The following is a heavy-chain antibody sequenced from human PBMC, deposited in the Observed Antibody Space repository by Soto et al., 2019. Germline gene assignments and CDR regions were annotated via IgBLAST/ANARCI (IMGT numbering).Heavy chain of an antibody. CDR2: ISGSGGST. CDR1: GFTFSSYA. V-gene: IGHV3-23*01. Sequence: PGGSLRLSCAASGFTFSSYAMSWVRQAPGKGLEWVSAISGSGGSTYYADSVKGRFTISRDNSKNTLYLQMNSLRAEDTALYYCAKVSYSLYYYYGMDVWGQGTTVTV. CDR3: AKVSYSLYYYYGMDV. D-gene: IGHD2-15*01. J-gene: IGHJ6*02.